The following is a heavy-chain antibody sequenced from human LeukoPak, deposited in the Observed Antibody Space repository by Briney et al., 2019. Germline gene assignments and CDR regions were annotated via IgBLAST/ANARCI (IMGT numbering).Heavy chain of an antibody. CDR1: GGIFNTHV. CDR2: ILPIFDRT. Sequence: SVKVSCKASGGIFNTHVINWVRQAPGQGLEWMGGILPIFDRTNYAQKFQGRVTISADESASSAYMELRALTSEDTAVYYCAIRPEMTLRHFEYWGQGTPVTVSS. V-gene: IGHV1-69*13. J-gene: IGHJ4*02. CDR3: AIRPEMTLRHFEY. D-gene: IGHD5-24*01.